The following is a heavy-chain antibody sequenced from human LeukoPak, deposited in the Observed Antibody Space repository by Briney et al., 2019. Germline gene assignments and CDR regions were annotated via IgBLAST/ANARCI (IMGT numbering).Heavy chain of an antibody. V-gene: IGHV1-18*01. CDR1: GYTFTSYG. Sequence: GASVKVSCTASGYTFTSYGISWVRQAPGQGPEWMGWISGNNGNTQYAQKFQGRVTMTTETSTSTAYMELKSLRSDDTAVYYCARLYDFWSGYYPHFDYWGQGTLVTVSS. CDR3: ARLYDFWSGYYPHFDY. D-gene: IGHD3-3*01. CDR2: ISGNNGNT. J-gene: IGHJ4*02.